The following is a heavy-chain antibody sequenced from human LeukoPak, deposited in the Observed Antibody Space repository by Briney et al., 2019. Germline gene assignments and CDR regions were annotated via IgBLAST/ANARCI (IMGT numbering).Heavy chain of an antibody. CDR3: ARNLHDY. CDR1: GFTFSKYW. J-gene: IGHJ4*02. CDR2: MKQDGGEK. V-gene: IGHV3-7*01. Sequence: GGSLRLSYAASGFTFSKYWMSWVRQAPGKGLEWVANMKQDGGEKYYVDSVKGRFTISRDNAKNSLYLQMNSLRGEDTAVYYCARNLHDYWGQGTLVTVSS.